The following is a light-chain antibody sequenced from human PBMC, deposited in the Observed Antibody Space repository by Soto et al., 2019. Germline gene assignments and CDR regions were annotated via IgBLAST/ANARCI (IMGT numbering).Light chain of an antibody. V-gene: IGKV3-11*01. CDR1: QSVSSY. CDR2: DAS. CDR3: QQRSNLIT. J-gene: IGKJ5*01. Sequence: EIVLTQSPATLSASPGEIATLSCRASQSVSSYLAWYQQKPGQAPRLLIYDASNRATGIPARFSGSGSGTDFTLTISSLEPEDFAVYYCQQRSNLITFGQGTRLEIK.